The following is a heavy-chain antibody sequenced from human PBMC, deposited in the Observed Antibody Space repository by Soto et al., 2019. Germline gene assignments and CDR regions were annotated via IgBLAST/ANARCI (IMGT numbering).Heavy chain of an antibody. J-gene: IGHJ1*01. V-gene: IGHV4-34*01. D-gene: IGHD4-17*01. Sequence: PSETLSLTCAVYGGSFSGYYWSWIRQPPGKGLEWIGEINHSGSTNYNPSLKSRVTISVDTSKNQFSLKLSSVTAADTAVYYCARVGPLMTTVTTRYFQHWARAPWSRLL. CDR2: INHSGST. CDR3: ARVGPLMTTVTTRYFQH. CDR1: GGSFSGYY.